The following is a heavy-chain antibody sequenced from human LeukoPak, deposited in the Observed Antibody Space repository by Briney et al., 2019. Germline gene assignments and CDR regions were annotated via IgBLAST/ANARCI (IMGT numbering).Heavy chain of an antibody. CDR3: ARSRYSSGTYYFDY. D-gene: IGHD3-10*01. J-gene: IGHJ4*02. CDR1: GYSISSGYY. CDR2: IYHSGST. V-gene: IGHV4-38-2*02. Sequence: PSETLSLTCTVSGYSISSGYYWGWIRQPPGKGLEWIGSIYHSGSTYYNPSLKSRVTISVDTSKNQFSLKLSSVTAADTAVYYCARSRYSSGTYYFDYWGQGTLVTVSS.